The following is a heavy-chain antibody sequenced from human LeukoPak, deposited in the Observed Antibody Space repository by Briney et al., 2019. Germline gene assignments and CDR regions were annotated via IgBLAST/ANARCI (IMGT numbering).Heavy chain of an antibody. CDR1: GFIFSKYA. D-gene: IGHD6-19*01. CDR2: ISGSGGAT. CDR3: AKDGRAVAGTGLDY. Sequence: GGSLRLSCAASGFIFSKYAMNWVRQAPEKGLEWVSAISGSGGATDYADSVKGRFTISRDNSNNTVFLEMNSLRAEDTAVYYCAKDGRAVAGTGLDYWGLGALVTVSS. J-gene: IGHJ4*02. V-gene: IGHV3-23*01.